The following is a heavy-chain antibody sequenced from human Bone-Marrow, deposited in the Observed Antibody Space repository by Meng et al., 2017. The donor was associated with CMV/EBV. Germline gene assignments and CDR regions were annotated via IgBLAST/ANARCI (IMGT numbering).Heavy chain of an antibody. V-gene: IGHV1-69*02. CDR1: GGTFSSYT. D-gene: IGHD2-21*01. CDR3: ARNSKAISPYCGGDCYSMAYYYYGMDV. Sequence: SVKVSCKASGGTFSSYTISWVRQAPGQGLELMGRIIPILGIANYAQKFQVRVTITADKSTGTAFMELSSPRSEDTAVYYCARNSKAISPYCGGDCYSMAYYYYGMDVWGQGTTVTVSS. J-gene: IGHJ6*02. CDR2: IIPILGIA.